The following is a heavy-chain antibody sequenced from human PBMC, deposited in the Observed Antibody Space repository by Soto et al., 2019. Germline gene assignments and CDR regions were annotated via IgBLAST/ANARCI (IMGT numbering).Heavy chain of an antibody. J-gene: IGHJ6*03. CDR3: ARGRYTNYYYYMDV. Sequence: QVQLMQSGAEVKKPGASVKVSCKASGYTFTSYDINWVRQATGQGLEWMGWMNPNSGNTGYAQKFQGRVTMTRNTSISTAYMELSSLRSEDTAVYYCARGRYTNYYYYMDVWGKGTTVTVSS. D-gene: IGHD5-12*01. CDR1: GYTFTSYD. V-gene: IGHV1-8*01. CDR2: MNPNSGNT.